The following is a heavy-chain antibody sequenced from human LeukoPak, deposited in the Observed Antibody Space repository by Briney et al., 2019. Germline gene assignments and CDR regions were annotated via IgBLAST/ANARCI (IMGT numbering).Heavy chain of an antibody. D-gene: IGHD3-22*01. CDR2: INHSGST. Sequence: SETLSLTCAVYGGSFSGYYWSWIRQPPGKGLERIGEINHSGSTNYNPSLKSRVTISVDTSKNQFSLKLSSVTAADTAVYYCARGRKITMIVVVTSRFDPWGQGTLVTVSS. V-gene: IGHV4-34*01. CDR1: GGSFSGYY. J-gene: IGHJ5*02. CDR3: ARGRKITMIVVVTSRFDP.